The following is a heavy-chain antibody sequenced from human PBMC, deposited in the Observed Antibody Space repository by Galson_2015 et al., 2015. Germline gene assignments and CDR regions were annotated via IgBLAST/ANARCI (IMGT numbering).Heavy chain of an antibody. CDR2: ISYDGSNK. V-gene: IGHV3-30*18. D-gene: IGHD3-10*01. CDR1: GFAFNSYG. J-gene: IGHJ4*02. CDR3: AKDLMRGDMVRGLIIDEALDY. Sequence: SLRLSCAASGFAFNSYGMHWVRQAPGKGLEWVAVISYDGSNKYYRDPVKGRFTISRDKSKNTLNLQMNGMRAEDTAVYYCAKDLMRGDMVRGLIIDEALDYWGQGTLVTVSS.